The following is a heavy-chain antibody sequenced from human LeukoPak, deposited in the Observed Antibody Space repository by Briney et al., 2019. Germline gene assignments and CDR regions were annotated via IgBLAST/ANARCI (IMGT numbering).Heavy chain of an antibody. J-gene: IGHJ4*02. CDR1: GFPLTNSW. D-gene: IGHD3-16*02. Sequence: PPGGSLRLSCVASGFPLTNSWMTWIRQAPEKGPEWVADIKLDGSEEYVDSVKGRFTISRDNAKNSVFLQMKSLTVEDTALYYCAKHRWFHFDSWGQGTLVTVSS. V-gene: IGHV3-7*01. CDR3: AKHRWFHFDS. CDR2: IKLDGSEE.